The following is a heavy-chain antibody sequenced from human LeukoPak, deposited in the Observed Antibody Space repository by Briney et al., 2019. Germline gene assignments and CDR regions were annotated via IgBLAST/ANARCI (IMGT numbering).Heavy chain of an antibody. V-gene: IGHV3-11*01. D-gene: IGHD6-13*01. J-gene: IGHJ5*02. CDR1: GFTFSDYY. CDR2: IRISGSTI. Sequence: GGSLRLSCAASGFTFSDYYMSWIRQAPGKGLEWVSSIRISGSTIYYADSVKGRFTISRDNAKNSLYLQMNSLRAEDTAVYYCARGEEAAGVVFDPWGQGTLVTVSS. CDR3: ARGEEAAGVVFDP.